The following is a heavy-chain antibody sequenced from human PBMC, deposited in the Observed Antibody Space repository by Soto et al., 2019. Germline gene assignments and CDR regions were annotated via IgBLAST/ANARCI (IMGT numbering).Heavy chain of an antibody. Sequence: QVQLVQSGAEVKQPGASVKVSCKASGYTFTSYGISWVRQAPGQGLEWMGWISAYNGNTNYAQKLQGRVTMTTDTSPSTGYMGLRSLRSDGPAVYYCARDPGPLIDFWGQGTRVNVPS. CDR2: ISAYNGNT. J-gene: IGHJ4*02. CDR3: ARDPGPLIDF. V-gene: IGHV1-18*01. CDR1: GYTFTSYG.